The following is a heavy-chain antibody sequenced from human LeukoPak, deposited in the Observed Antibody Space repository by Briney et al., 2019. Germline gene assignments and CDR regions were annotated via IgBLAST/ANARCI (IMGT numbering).Heavy chain of an antibody. CDR3: ARHDYNLAFDP. V-gene: IGHV4-4*07. CDR1: GGSMSNYY. CDR2: IYASGPT. J-gene: IGHJ5*02. D-gene: IGHD5-24*01. Sequence: SETLSLTCSVSGGSMSNYYWSWIRQPAGKGLEWIGRIYASGPTNCNPSLKGRVTISVDMSNNLLSLKLSSVTAADTAVYYCARHDYNLAFDPWGRGTLVTVSS.